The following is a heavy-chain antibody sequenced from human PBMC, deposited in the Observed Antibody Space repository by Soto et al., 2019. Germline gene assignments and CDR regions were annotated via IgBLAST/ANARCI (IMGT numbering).Heavy chain of an antibody. V-gene: IGHV1-46*01. J-gene: IGHJ4*01. CDR3: ARPPYPGCINAVCYPLDY. CDR1: GYTFTSYY. Sequence: AASVKVSCKASGYTFTSYYMHWVRQAPGQGLEWMGIINPSGGSTNYAQKHQGRVAMTRDTSTSTVYMELNSLRSEDTAVYYCARPPYPGCINAVCYPLDYWG. D-gene: IGHD2-8*01. CDR2: INPSGGST.